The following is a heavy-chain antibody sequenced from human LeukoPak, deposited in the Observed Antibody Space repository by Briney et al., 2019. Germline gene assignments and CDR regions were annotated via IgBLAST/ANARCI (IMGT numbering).Heavy chain of an antibody. J-gene: IGHJ1*01. CDR1: GYTPTELS. CDR2: FDPEDGET. CDR3: ATGPEYCSSTSCYKYFQH. Sequence: GASVKVSCKVSGYTPTELSMHWVRQAPGKGLEWMGGFDPEDGETIYAQKFQGRVTMTEDTSTDTAYMELSSLRSEDTAVYYCATGPEYCSSTSCYKYFQHWGQGTLVTVSS. V-gene: IGHV1-24*01. D-gene: IGHD2-2*01.